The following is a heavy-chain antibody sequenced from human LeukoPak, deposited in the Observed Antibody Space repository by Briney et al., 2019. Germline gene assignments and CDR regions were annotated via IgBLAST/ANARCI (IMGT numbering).Heavy chain of an antibody. CDR1: GFTFSSYS. V-gene: IGHV3-21*01. Sequence: GGSLRLSCAASGFTFSSYSMDWVRQAPGKGLEWVSSISSSSSYIYYADSVKGRCTISRDNAKNSLYLQMNSLRAEDTAVYYCARGCSGGSCSSYYYYGMDVWGQGTTVTVSS. D-gene: IGHD2-15*01. J-gene: IGHJ6*02. CDR2: ISSSSSYI. CDR3: ARGCSGGSCSSYYYYGMDV.